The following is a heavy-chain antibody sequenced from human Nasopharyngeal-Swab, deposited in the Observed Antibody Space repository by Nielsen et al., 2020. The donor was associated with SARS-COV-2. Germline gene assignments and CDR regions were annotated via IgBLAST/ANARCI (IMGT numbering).Heavy chain of an antibody. D-gene: IGHD3-22*01. CDR1: GGSISSSSYY. CDR2: IYYSGST. V-gene: IGHV4-39*01. J-gene: IGHJ4*02. Sequence: SETLSLTCTVSGGSISSSSYYWGWIRQPPGKGLEWIGSIYYSGSTYYNPSLKSRVTISVDMSKNQFSLKLSSVTAADTAVYYCARGPTEVTMIVVVHFDYWGQGTLVTVSS. CDR3: ARGPTEVTMIVVVHFDY.